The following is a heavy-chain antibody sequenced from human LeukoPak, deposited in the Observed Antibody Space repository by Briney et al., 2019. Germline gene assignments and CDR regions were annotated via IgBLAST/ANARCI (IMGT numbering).Heavy chain of an antibody. CDR2: FDPEDGET. V-gene: IGHV1-24*01. Sequence: ASVKVSCKVSGYTLTELSMHWVRQAPGKGLEWRGGFDPEDGETIYAQKFQGRVTMTEDTSTDTAYMELSSLRSEDTAVYYCATSPLAYGDYRWDAFDIWGQGTMVTVSS. J-gene: IGHJ3*02. D-gene: IGHD4-17*01. CDR3: ATSPLAYGDYRWDAFDI. CDR1: GYTLTELS.